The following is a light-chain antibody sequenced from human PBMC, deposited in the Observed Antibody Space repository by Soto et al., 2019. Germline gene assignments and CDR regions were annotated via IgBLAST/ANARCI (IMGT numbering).Light chain of an antibody. V-gene: IGKV2-30*01. J-gene: IGKJ2*01. CDR3: MQGTHWPPVT. CDR1: QSIVYSDGNAY. CDR2: KAF. Sequence: DVAMTQSPLSLPVTLGQPASISCRSSQSIVYSDGNAYLSWFQQRPGQSPRRLIYKAFNRDSGVQDRFSGSGSGTDFTLKISRVEAEDVGVYYYMQGTHWPPVTFGQGTKLEIK.